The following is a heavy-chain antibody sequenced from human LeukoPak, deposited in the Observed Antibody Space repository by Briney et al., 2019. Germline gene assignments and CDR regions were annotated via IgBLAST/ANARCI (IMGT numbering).Heavy chain of an antibody. V-gene: IGHV4-34*01. CDR2: INHSGST. CDR1: GGSFSGYY. CDR3: ARAHRWFDP. Sequence: PSETLSLTCPVYGGSFSGYYWSWIRQPPGKGLEWIGEINHSGSTNYNPSLKSRVTISVDTSKNQFSLKLSSVTAADTAVYYCARAHRWFDPWGQGTLVTVSS. J-gene: IGHJ5*02.